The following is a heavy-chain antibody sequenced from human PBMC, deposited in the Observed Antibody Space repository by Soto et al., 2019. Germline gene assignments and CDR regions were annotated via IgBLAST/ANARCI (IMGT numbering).Heavy chain of an antibody. CDR1: GGTFSSYA. D-gene: IGHD6-19*01. V-gene: IGHV1-69*13. CDR3: ARDDRYSSGWFGY. CDR2: ITPIFGTT. J-gene: IGHJ5*01. Sequence: SVKVSCKASGGTFSSYAISWVRQAPGQGLEWMGGITPIFGTTNYAQKFQGRVTITADESTSTAYMELSSLRSEDTAVYYCARDDRYSSGWFGYWGQGTLVTVSS.